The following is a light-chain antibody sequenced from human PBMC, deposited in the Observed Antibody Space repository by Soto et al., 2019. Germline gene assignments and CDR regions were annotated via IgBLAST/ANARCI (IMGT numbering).Light chain of an antibody. Sequence: QSALTQPRSVSGSPGQSVTISCTGTSSDVGGFNYVSWYQQHPGKAPKLMIYDVSQRPSGVPDRFSGSKSGTTASLTISGLHTDDEADYYCCSYAGSYTYVFGTGTKVTVL. CDR2: DVS. CDR3: CSYAGSYTYV. J-gene: IGLJ1*01. CDR1: SSDVGGFNY. V-gene: IGLV2-11*01.